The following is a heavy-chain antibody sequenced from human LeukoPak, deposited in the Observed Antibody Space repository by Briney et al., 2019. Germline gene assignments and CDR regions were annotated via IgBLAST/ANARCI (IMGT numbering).Heavy chain of an antibody. D-gene: IGHD1-26*01. CDR1: GGSISSSSYY. CDR3: ARRDGGSYYWFDY. Sequence: ETLSLTCTVSGGSISSSSYYWGWIRQPPGKGLEWIGSIYYSGSTSYNPSLKSRVTISVDTSKNQFSLKLSSVTAADTAVYYCARRDGGSYYWFDYWGQGTLVTVSS. V-gene: IGHV4-39*01. CDR2: IYYSGST. J-gene: IGHJ4*02.